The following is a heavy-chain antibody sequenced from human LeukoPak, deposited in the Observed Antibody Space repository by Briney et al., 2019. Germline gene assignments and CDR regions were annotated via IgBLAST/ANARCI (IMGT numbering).Heavy chain of an antibody. CDR1: GYTFTSYG. CDR2: ITAFNGNT. CDR3: ARDSYDSSGSYFFLKLLDY. D-gene: IGHD3-22*01. J-gene: IGHJ4*02. V-gene: IGHV1-18*01. Sequence: ASVKVSCKVSGYTFTSYGINWVRQAPGQGLEWMGWITAFNGNTDYAQKFQGRVTMTTDTSTNTAYMELRSLRSDDTAVYYCARDSYDSSGSYFFLKLLDYWGQGTLVTVSS.